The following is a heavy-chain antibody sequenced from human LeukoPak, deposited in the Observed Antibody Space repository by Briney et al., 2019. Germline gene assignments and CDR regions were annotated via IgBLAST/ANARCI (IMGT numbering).Heavy chain of an antibody. Sequence: TGGSLRLSCAASGFTFSSYAMSWVRQAPGKGLEWVSAISGSGGSTYYADSVKGRFTISRDNSKNTLYLQMNSLRAEDTAVYYCAKDGFSYDYVWSHLDAFDIWGQGTMVTVSS. CDR1: GFTFSSYA. J-gene: IGHJ3*02. V-gene: IGHV3-23*01. D-gene: IGHD3-16*01. CDR3: AKDGFSYDYVWSHLDAFDI. CDR2: ISGSGGST.